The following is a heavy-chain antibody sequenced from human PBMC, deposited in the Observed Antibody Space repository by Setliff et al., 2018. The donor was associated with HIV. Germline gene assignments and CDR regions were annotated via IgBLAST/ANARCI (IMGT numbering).Heavy chain of an antibody. J-gene: IGHJ4*02. D-gene: IGHD1-26*01. CDR1: GWSFSGYH. V-gene: IGHV4-34*01. Sequence: SDTLSLTCAVYGWSFSGYHWNWIRQFPGKGLEWSGEITHTGNTQYNPSLKSRVTMSEETSKNQFSLKLKSVTAADTAIYFCASGKGGLVGPAEFDYWGPGTLVTVSS. CDR2: ITHTGNT. CDR3: ASGKGGLVGPAEFDY.